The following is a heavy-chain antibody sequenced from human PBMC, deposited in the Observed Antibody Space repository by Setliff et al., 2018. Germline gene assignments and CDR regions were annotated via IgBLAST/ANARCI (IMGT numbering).Heavy chain of an antibody. Sequence: ASVKVSCKASGYTFTGHYMHWVRQAPGLGLEWMGTINPSSGRTSYAQKLQGRVTMTRDTSTSTVYMDMSSLRSEDTAVYYCARDVFPYHYEGAFDIWGQGTMVTVSS. V-gene: IGHV1-46*01. J-gene: IGHJ3*02. CDR2: INPSSGRT. CDR3: ARDVFPYHYEGAFDI. CDR1: GYTFTGHY. D-gene: IGHD3-22*01.